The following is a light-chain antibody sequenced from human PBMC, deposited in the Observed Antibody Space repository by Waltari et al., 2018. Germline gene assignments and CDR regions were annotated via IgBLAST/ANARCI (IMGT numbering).Light chain of an antibody. CDR1: SRDFGSINR. V-gene: IGLV2-18*02. J-gene: IGLJ1*01. CDR2: EVS. CDR3: SSYTSGSTFPYV. Sequence: QSALTQPPSVSGSPGQSVPTPITGTSRDFGSINRAPRYQQPPGTPPKLTFYEVSHRPAGVPDRFSGSKSGNTASLTISGLQAEDEADYYCSSYTSGSTFPYVFGTGTKVIVL.